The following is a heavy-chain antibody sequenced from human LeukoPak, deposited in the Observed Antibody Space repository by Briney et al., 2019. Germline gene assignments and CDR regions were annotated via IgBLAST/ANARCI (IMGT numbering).Heavy chain of an antibody. V-gene: IGHV4-38-2*02. CDR3: ATESTTWHNVDY. Sequence: SQTLSLTCTVSGYSISSGYYWGWIRQPPGKGLEWIGTFYHSGRIYYNPSLKSRVTISLDTSKNQFSLKLSSVTATDTAVYYCATESTTWHNVDYWGQGTLVTVSS. D-gene: IGHD1-14*01. CDR1: GYSISSGYY. J-gene: IGHJ4*02. CDR2: FYHSGRI.